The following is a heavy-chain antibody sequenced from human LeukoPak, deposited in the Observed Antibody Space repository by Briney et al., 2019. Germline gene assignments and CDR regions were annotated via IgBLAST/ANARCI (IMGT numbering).Heavy chain of an antibody. J-gene: IGHJ4*02. D-gene: IGHD5-18*01. CDR3: AKDLATAMAPSGYFDY. V-gene: IGHV3-23*01. CDR1: GFTFSSYG. Sequence: PGGSLRLSCAASGFTFSSYGMSWVRQAPGKGLEWVSAISGSGGSTYYADSVKGRFTISRDNSKNTLYLQMNSLRAEDTAVYYCAKDLATAMAPSGYFDYWGQGTLVTVSS. CDR2: ISGSGGST.